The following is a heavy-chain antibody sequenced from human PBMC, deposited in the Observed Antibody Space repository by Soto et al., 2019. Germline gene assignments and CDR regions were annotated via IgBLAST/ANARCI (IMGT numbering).Heavy chain of an antibody. V-gene: IGHV1-2*02. D-gene: IGHD2-2*01. CDR3: ARSQVSSPGLEGYYYYYYGLEV. Sequence: ASVKVSCKASGYTFTGYYMHWVRQAPGQGLEWMGGINPNSGSTNYAQKFQGRVTMTTDKSTSTAYMELSRLRSDDTAVYYCARSQVSSPGLEGYYYYYYGLEVWGKGTTVTVSS. J-gene: IGHJ6*04. CDR1: GYTFTGYY. CDR2: INPNSGST.